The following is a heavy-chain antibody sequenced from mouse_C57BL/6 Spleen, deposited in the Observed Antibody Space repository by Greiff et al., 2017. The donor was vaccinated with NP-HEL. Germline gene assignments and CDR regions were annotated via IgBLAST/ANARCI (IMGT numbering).Heavy chain of an antibody. CDR2: ISDGGSYT. CDR1: GFTFSSYA. D-gene: IGHD1-3*01. V-gene: IGHV5-4*01. Sequence: EVMLVESGGGLVKPGGSLKLSCAASGFTFSSYAMSWVRQTPEKRLEWVATISDGGSYTYYPDNVKGRFTISRDNAKNNLYLQMSHLKSEDTAMYYCAREELFDYWGQGTTLTVSS. J-gene: IGHJ2*01. CDR3: AREELFDY.